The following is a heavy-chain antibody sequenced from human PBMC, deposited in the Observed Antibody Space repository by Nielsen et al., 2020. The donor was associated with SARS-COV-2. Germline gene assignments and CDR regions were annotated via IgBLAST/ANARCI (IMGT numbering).Heavy chain of an antibody. CDR2: ISSSSSSYT. D-gene: IGHD4-17*01. Sequence: GESLKISCAASGFTFSDYYMSWIRQAPGKGLEWVSYISSSSSSYTNYADSVKGRFTISRDNAKNSLYLQMNSLRAEDTAVYYCARDRDYGDYHPELAHWGQGTLVTVSS. V-gene: IGHV3-11*06. CDR1: GFTFSDYY. CDR3: ARDRDYGDYHPELAH. J-gene: IGHJ4*02.